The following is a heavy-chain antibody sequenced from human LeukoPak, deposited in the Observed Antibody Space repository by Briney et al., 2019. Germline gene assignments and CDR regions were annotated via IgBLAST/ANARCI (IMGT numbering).Heavy chain of an antibody. CDR2: IYYSGST. V-gene: IGHV4-39*01. J-gene: IGHJ5*02. CDR1: GGSISSSSYY. D-gene: IGHD3-3*01. CDR3: AAGRNFGVVAGWFDP. Sequence: SETLSLTCTVSGGSISSSSYYWGWIRQPPGKGLEWIGSIYYSGSTYYNPSLKSRVTISVDTSKNRFSLRLSSVTAADTAVYYCAAGRNFGVVAGWFDPWGQGTLVTVSS.